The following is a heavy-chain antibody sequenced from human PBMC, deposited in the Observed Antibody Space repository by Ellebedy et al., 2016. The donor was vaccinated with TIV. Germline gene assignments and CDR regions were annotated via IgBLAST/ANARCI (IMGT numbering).Heavy chain of an antibody. CDR1: GYTFTSHA. CDR3: ARGPTGPQERSGPYHFDY. V-gene: IGHV1-18*04. Sequence: AASVKVSCKASGYTFTSHAISWVRQAPGQGLEWMGWIAPYKSYLDYARNFQGRVTMTTDKSTRTAYMELKNVTSDDTAMYYCARGPTGPQERSGPYHFDYWGQGSLVTVSS. D-gene: IGHD3-3*01. J-gene: IGHJ4*02. CDR2: IAPYKSYL.